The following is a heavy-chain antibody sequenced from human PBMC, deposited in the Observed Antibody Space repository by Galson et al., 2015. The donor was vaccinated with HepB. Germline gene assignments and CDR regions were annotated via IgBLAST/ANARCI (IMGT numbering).Heavy chain of an antibody. CDR1: AYTFTTYY. CDR3: ARAGHDYGGNSDAFDI. Sequence: SVTVSCKASAYTFTTYYMHWVRQAPGQGLEWMGIINPSGRSTSYAQKFQGRVTMTRDTSTSTVYMELSSLRSDDTAVYYCARAGHDYGGNSDAFDIWGQGTMVTVSS. CDR2: INPSGRST. J-gene: IGHJ3*02. V-gene: IGHV1-46*01. D-gene: IGHD4-23*01.